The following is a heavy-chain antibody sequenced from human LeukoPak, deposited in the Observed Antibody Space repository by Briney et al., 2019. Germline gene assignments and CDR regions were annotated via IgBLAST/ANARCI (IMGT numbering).Heavy chain of an antibody. Sequence: KPSETLSLTCTVSGGSISSYYWSWIRQPPGKGLEWIGYIYYSGSTNYNPSLKSRVTTSVDTSTNQFSCKLSSVTPADTAAFYCARHFCYGGNGDWFDPWGQGTLVTVSS. CDR3: ARHFCYGGNGDWFDP. D-gene: IGHD4-23*01. V-gene: IGHV4-59*08. CDR2: IYYSGST. CDR1: GGSISSYY. J-gene: IGHJ5*02.